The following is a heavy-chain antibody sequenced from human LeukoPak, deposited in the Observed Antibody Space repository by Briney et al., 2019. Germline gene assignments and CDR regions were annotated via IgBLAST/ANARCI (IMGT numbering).Heavy chain of an antibody. CDR2: ITRSGDNT. V-gene: IGHV3-23*01. Sequence: GGSLRLSCAASGFTFSSYAMCWVRQAPGKGLQWVSSITRSGDNTYYADSVKGRFTISRDNTKNTLHLQVNSLRAEDTAVYYCVGGSSANYDTWGQGTLVTVSS. J-gene: IGHJ5*02. CDR1: GFTFSSYA. CDR3: VGGSSANYDT. D-gene: IGHD4/OR15-4a*01.